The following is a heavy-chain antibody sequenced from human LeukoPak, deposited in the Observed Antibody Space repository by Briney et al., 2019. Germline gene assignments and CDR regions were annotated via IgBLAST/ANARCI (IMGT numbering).Heavy chain of an antibody. CDR2: ISAYSGNT. CDR1: GYTFTSYG. D-gene: IGHD6-13*01. J-gene: IGHJ3*02. CDR3: AREAQAAGYAFGI. Sequence: GASVKVSFKASGYTFTSYGISWVRLAPGQGLEWMGWISAYSGNTNYAQKLQGRVTMTTDTSTSTAYMELRSLRSDDTAVYYCAREAQAAGYAFGIWGQGTMVTVSS. V-gene: IGHV1-18*01.